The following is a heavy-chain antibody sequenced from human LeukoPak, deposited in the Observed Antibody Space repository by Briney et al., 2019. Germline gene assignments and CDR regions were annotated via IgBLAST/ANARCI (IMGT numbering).Heavy chain of an antibody. CDR1: GFTFSSYW. CDR2: INQDGSEK. Sequence: GGSLRLSCAASGFTFSSYWMSWVRQAPGKGLEWVANINQDGSEKYYVDSVKGRFTISRDNAKNSLYLQMNSLRAEDTAVFYCARDYTVMAYHYYYCMDVWGKGTTVTVSS. J-gene: IGHJ6*03. D-gene: IGHD5-18*01. CDR3: ARDYTVMAYHYYYCMDV. V-gene: IGHV3-7*01.